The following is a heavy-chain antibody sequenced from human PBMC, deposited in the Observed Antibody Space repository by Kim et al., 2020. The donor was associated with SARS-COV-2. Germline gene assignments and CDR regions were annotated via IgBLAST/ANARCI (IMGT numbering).Heavy chain of an antibody. CDR2: INHSGST. D-gene: IGHD6-19*01. V-gene: IGHV4-34*01. Sequence: SETLSLTCAVYGGSFSGYYWSWIRQPPGKGLEWIGEINHSGSTNYNPSLKSRVTISVDTSKNQFSLKLSSVTAADTAVYYCARRRYSSGWYGDGYWGQGTLVTVSS. CDR3: ARRRYSSGWYGDGY. CDR1: GGSFSGYY. J-gene: IGHJ4*02.